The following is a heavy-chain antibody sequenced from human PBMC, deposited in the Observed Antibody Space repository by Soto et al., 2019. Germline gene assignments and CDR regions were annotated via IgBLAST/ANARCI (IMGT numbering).Heavy chain of an antibody. CDR3: ATTPTINHDY. V-gene: IGHV4-39*01. Sequence: SETLSLTCTVSGGSISSSSYYWGWIRQPPGKGLEWIGSIYYSGSTYYNPSLKSRVTISVDTSKSQFSLKLSSVTAADTAVYYCATTPTINHDYWGQGTLVTVSS. CDR2: IYYSGST. CDR1: GGSISSSSYY. D-gene: IGHD3-9*01. J-gene: IGHJ4*02.